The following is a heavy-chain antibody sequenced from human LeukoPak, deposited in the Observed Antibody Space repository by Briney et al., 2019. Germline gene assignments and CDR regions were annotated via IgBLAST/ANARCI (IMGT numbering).Heavy chain of an antibody. J-gene: IGHJ5*02. Sequence: SQTLSLTCTVSGGSISSGGYYWSWIRQHPGKGLEWIGYIYYSGSTYYNPSLKSRVTISVDTSKNQFSLKLSSVTAADTAVYYCAAQGEYYYDSSGYYYWGNWFDPWGQGTLVTVSS. CDR2: IYYSGST. CDR3: AAQGEYYYDSSGYYYWGNWFDP. V-gene: IGHV4-31*03. D-gene: IGHD3-22*01. CDR1: GGSISSGGYY.